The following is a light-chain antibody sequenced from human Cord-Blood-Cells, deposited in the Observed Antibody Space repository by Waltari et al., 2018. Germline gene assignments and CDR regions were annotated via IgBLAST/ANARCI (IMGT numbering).Light chain of an antibody. CDR1: QSVSSSY. Sequence: EIVLTQSPGTLSLSPGERATLSCRASQSVSSSYLAWYQQKPGQAPRLLIYGASSRATGIPDRFSGSGSGTDFTLTISRLEPEDFAVYYCQHYGSSPYTFGQGTNLEIK. J-gene: IGKJ2*01. CDR2: GAS. V-gene: IGKV3-20*01. CDR3: QHYGSSPYT.